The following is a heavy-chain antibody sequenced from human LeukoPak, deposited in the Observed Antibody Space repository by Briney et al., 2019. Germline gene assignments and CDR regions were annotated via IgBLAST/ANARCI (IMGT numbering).Heavy chain of an antibody. J-gene: IGHJ3*02. CDR1: GGTFSSYA. CDR3: ASEITFGGAKSEFDAFDI. Sequence: SVKVSCKASGGTFSSYAISWVRQAPGQGLEWMGGIIPIFGTANYAQKFQGRVTITADESTSTAYMELSSLRSEDTAVYYCASEITFGGAKSEFDAFDIWGQGTMVTVSS. V-gene: IGHV1-69*01. D-gene: IGHD3-16*01. CDR2: IIPIFGTA.